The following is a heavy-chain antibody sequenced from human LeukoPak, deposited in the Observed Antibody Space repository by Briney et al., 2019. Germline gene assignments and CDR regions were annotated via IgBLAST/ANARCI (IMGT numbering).Heavy chain of an antibody. D-gene: IGHD3-3*01. J-gene: IGHJ6*03. CDR3: ARAPLLRFLEWSPGDYYYYSMDV. V-gene: IGHV1-8*01. CDR2: MNPNSGNT. Sequence: ASVKVSCKASGYTFTSYDINWVRQATGQGLEWMGWMNPNSGNTGYAQKFQGRVTMTRNTSISTAYMELSSLRCEDTAVYYCARAPLLRFLEWSPGDYYYYSMDVWGKGTTVTVSS. CDR1: GYTFTSYD.